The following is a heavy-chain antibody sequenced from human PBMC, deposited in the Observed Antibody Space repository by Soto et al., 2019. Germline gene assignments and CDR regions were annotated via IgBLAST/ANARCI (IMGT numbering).Heavy chain of an antibody. CDR2: ISAYNGNT. J-gene: IGHJ1*01. CDR3: ARTTGYYDSSGYFLGAEYFQH. V-gene: IGHV1-18*01. D-gene: IGHD3-22*01. CDR1: GYTFTSYG. Sequence: QVQLVQSGAEVKKPGASVKVSCKASGYTFTSYGISWVRQAPGQGLEWMGWISAYNGNTNYAQKLQGRVPMTTDTSTSTACMELRSLRSDDTAVYYCARTTGYYDSSGYFLGAEYFQHWGQGTLVTVSS.